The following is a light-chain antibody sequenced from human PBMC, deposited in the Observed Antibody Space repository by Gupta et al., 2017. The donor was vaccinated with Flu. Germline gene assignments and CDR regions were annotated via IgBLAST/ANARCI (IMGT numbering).Light chain of an antibody. J-gene: IGLJ1*01. CDR1: SSDVGGYNY. Sequence: QSALTQPASVSGSPGQSITISCTGTSSDVGGYNYVSWYQQHPGLPPKLMIYEVSNRPSGVSNRSSGSKSGNTASLTISGLQAEDESDYYCSSYSSSSTLFVFGPGTKVTVL. V-gene: IGLV2-14*01. CDR2: EVS. CDR3: SSYSSSSTLFV.